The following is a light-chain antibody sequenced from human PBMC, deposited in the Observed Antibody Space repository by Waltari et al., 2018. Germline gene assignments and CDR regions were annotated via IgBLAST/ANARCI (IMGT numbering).Light chain of an antibody. CDR3: CSYAGSYIWV. J-gene: IGLJ3*02. CDR1: SSDVGPYKY. CDR2: DGN. Sequence: QSALTQPRSVSGSPGQSVAISCTGTSSDVGPYKYVSWYQQHPGKAPKLIISDGNERPSGVPDLLSGSTSGNTASLTISGLQAEDEADYYCCSYAGSYIWVFGGGTKLTVL. V-gene: IGLV2-11*01.